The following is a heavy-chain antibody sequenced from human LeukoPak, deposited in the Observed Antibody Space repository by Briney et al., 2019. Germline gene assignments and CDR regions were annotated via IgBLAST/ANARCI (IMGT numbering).Heavy chain of an antibody. D-gene: IGHD1-1*01. V-gene: IGHV3-23*01. CDR2: IGSGT. J-gene: IGHJ3*02. Sequence: GGSLRLSCGASGFTFSSYAMSWVRQAPGKGLEWVSAIGSGTYYADSVKGRFTISRDNSKNTLYLQMNSLRAEDTAVYYCARDNNIRAFDIWGQGTMVTVSS. CDR3: ARDNNIRAFDI. CDR1: GFTFSSYA.